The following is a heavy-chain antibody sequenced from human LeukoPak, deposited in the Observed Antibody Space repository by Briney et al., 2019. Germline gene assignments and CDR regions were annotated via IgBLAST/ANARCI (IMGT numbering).Heavy chain of an antibody. D-gene: IGHD6-13*01. CDR3: ARDVPFSSGNNLHQLGYFDY. Sequence: PGGSLRLSCAASGFTFSSYSMNWVRQAPGKGLEWVSSISSSSSYIYYADSVKGRFTISRDNAKNSLYLQMNSLRAEDTAVYYCARDVPFSSGNNLHQLGYFDYWGQGTLVTVSS. CDR2: ISSSSSYI. V-gene: IGHV3-21*01. CDR1: GFTFSSYS. J-gene: IGHJ4*02.